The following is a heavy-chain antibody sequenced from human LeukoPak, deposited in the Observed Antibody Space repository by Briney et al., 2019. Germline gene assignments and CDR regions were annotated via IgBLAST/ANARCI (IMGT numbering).Heavy chain of an antibody. V-gene: IGHV3-73*01. Sequence: PGGSLKLSCAASGFNFSGSAIHWVRQASGKGLEWVGRIRSKANNYATAYAASVKGRFTISRDDSKNTGYLQMNSLKTEDTAVYYCTTYGSGDNFDYWGQGTLVTVSS. CDR3: TTYGSGDNFDY. CDR1: GFNFSGSA. J-gene: IGHJ4*02. CDR2: IRSKANNYAT. D-gene: IGHD3-10*01.